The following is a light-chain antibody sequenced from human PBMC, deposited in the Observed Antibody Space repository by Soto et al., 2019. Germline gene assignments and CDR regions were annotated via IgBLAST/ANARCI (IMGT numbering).Light chain of an antibody. J-gene: IGKJ5*01. V-gene: IGKV3-11*01. CDR3: QQYGSSSIT. CDR1: QSVNNF. Sequence: EVVLTQSPATLSLSPGDRATLSCRASQSVNNFLAWYQQKPGQTPRLLIYDASKRATGIPGRFSGSGSGTDFTLTISSLEPEDFAVYYCQQYGSSSITFGQGARLEIK. CDR2: DAS.